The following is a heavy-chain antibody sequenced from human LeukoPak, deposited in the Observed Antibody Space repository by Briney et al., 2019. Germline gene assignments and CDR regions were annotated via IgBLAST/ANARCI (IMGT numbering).Heavy chain of an antibody. V-gene: IGHV4-59*01. J-gene: IGHJ6*03. CDR1: GVSISSYY. CDR2: IYYSGST. CDR3: ARDGGWTVTYYYYMDV. Sequence: SETLSLTCTVSGVSISSYYWSWIRQPSGKGLEWIGYIYYSGSTNYNPSLKSRVTISVDTSKNQFSLKLSSVTAADTAVYYCARDGGWTVTYYYYMDVWGKGTTVTVSS. D-gene: IGHD4-11*01.